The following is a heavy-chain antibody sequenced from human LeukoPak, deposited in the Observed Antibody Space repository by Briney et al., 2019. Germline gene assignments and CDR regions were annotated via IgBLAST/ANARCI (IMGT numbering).Heavy chain of an antibody. V-gene: IGHV3-33*01. CDR1: GFTFSSYG. CDR3: ARDTHSRYGGNENDY. CDR2: IWYDGSNK. Sequence: PGRSLRLSCAASGFTFSSYGMHWVRQAPGKGLEWVAVIWYDGSNKYYADSVKGRFTISRENSKNTLYLQMNSLRAEDTAVYYCARDTHSRYGGNENDYWGQGTLVTVSS. D-gene: IGHD4-23*01. J-gene: IGHJ4*02.